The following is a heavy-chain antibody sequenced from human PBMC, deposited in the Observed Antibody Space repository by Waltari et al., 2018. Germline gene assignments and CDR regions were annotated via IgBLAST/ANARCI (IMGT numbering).Heavy chain of an antibody. CDR2: ITNGDGDT. CDR3: ARNQYWAFDY. V-gene: IGHV3-23*01. J-gene: IGHJ4*02. CDR1: GFTFSSHA. D-gene: IGHD2-15*01. Sequence: EVQLLESGGGLVQPGGSLSLSCAASGFTFSSHAMSWVRQAPGKGLEWVSTITNGDGDTYYADSVKGRFTMSRDNSMNTLYLRMNSLRVEDTAIYYCARNQYWAFDYWGQGTLVTVSS.